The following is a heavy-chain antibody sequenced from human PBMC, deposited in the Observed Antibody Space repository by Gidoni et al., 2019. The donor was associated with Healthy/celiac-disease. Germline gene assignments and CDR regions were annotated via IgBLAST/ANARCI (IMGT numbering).Heavy chain of an antibody. J-gene: IGHJ4*02. CDR3: ARDSGYYDSSGYYWAPGLGFDY. CDR2: IIPIFGTA. CDR1: GGTFSSYA. V-gene: IGHV1-69*01. Sequence: QVQLVQSGAEVKKPGSSVKVSCKASGGTFSSYAISWVRQAPGQGLEWMGGIIPIFGTANYAQKFQGRVTITADESTSTAYMELSSLRSEDTAVYYCARDSGYYDSSGYYWAPGLGFDYWGQGTLVTVSS. D-gene: IGHD3-22*01.